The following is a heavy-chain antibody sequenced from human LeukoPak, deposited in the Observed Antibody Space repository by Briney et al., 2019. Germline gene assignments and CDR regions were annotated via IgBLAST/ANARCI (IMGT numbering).Heavy chain of an antibody. Sequence: PSETLSLTCTVSGGSISSSSYYWGWIRQPPGKGLEWIGSIYYSGSTYYNPSLKSRVTISVDTSKNQFSLKLSSVTAADTAVYYCASGYGRITIFGVVIDGYMDVWGKGTTVTVSS. V-gene: IGHV4-39*07. CDR1: GGSISSSSYY. J-gene: IGHJ6*03. CDR2: IYYSGST. D-gene: IGHD3-3*01. CDR3: ASGYGRITIFGVVIDGYMDV.